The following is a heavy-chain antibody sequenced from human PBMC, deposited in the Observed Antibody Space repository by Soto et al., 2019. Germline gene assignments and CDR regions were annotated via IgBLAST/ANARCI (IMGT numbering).Heavy chain of an antibody. CDR1: GFTVSSKY. V-gene: IGHV3-53*01. Sequence: EVQLVESGGGLIQPGGSLRLSCAASGFTVSSKYMTWARQAPGKGLEWVSVIYGGGTTYYADSVKGRFTISRDNSKNTFYLQMNSLRAEDTAVYYCVQTTGWPGFDFWGQGTLVTVSS. CDR3: VQTTGWPGFDF. D-gene: IGHD6-19*01. CDR2: IYGGGTT. J-gene: IGHJ4*02.